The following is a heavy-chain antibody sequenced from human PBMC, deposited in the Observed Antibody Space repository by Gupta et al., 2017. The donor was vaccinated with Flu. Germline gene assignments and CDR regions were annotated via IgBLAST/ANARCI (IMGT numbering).Heavy chain of an antibody. CDR3: ARVLNYDILTGYYSKGWFDP. CDR1: GGTFSSYA. CDR2: IIPIFGTA. D-gene: IGHD3-9*01. J-gene: IGHJ5*02. Sequence: QVQLVQSGAEVKKPGSSVKVSCQASGGTFSSYAITWVRQALGQGLEWMGGIIPIFGTANYAQKFQGRVTITADKSTSTAYMELSSLRSEDTAVYYCARVLNYDILTGYYSKGWFDPWGQGTLVTVSS. V-gene: IGHV1-69*06.